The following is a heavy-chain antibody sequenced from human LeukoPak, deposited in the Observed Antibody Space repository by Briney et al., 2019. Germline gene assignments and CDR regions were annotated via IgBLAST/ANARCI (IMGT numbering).Heavy chain of an antibody. Sequence: GGSLRLSCAASGFTFSSYAMSWVRQAPGKGLEWFSAISGSGGSTYYADSVKGRFTISRDNSKNTLYPQMNSLRAEDTAVYYCAKGWEPFTGFDYWGQGTLVTVSS. CDR2: ISGSGGST. V-gene: IGHV3-23*01. D-gene: IGHD1-26*01. CDR1: GFTFSSYA. J-gene: IGHJ4*02. CDR3: AKGWEPFTGFDY.